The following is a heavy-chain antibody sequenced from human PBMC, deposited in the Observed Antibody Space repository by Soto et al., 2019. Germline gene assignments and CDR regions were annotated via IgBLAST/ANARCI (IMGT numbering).Heavy chain of an antibody. CDR2: ISGSGGST. Sequence: GGSLRLSCAASGFTFSSYAMSWVRQAPGKGLEWVSAISGSGGSTYYADSVKGRFTISRDNSKNTLYLQMNSLRAEDTAVYYCARSPALVAAVYACDYWGQGTLVTVSS. J-gene: IGHJ4*02. V-gene: IGHV3-23*01. D-gene: IGHD2-15*01. CDR3: ARSPALVAAVYACDY. CDR1: GFTFSSYA.